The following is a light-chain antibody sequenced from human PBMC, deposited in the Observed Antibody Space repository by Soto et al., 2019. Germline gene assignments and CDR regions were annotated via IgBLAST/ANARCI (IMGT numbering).Light chain of an antibody. Sequence: QSVLTQPASVSGSPGQSITISCTGTSSEVGGYNYVSWYQQHPGKAPILMIYDVSNRPSGVSNRFSCSKSGNTASLTISGLQAEDEADYYCSSYTSSSTLYVFGTGTKVTVL. J-gene: IGLJ1*01. CDR3: SSYTSSSTLYV. CDR2: DVS. CDR1: SSEVGGYNY. V-gene: IGLV2-14*01.